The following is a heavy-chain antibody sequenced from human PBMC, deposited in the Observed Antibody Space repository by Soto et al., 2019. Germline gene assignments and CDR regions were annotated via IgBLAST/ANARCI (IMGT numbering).Heavy chain of an antibody. Sequence: HGESLKISCKGSGYSFTSYWISWVRQMPGKGLEWMGRIDPSDSYTNYSPSFQGHVTISADKSISTAYLQWSSLKASDTAMYYCARLTGNSYGLSNWFDPWGQGTLVTVSS. CDR2: IDPSDSYT. CDR3: ARLTGNSYGLSNWFDP. CDR1: GYSFTSYW. J-gene: IGHJ5*02. V-gene: IGHV5-10-1*01. D-gene: IGHD5-18*01.